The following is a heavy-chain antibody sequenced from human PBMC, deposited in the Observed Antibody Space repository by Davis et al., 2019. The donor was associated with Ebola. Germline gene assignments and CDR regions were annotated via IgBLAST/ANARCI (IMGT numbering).Heavy chain of an antibody. D-gene: IGHD3-16*01. V-gene: IGHV3-23*01. CDR3: ARDRGFNWFDP. CDR2: IGGSGENT. Sequence: GGSLRLSCAASGFTFTNYAMSWVRQAPGRGLDWISTIGGSGENTYYADSVKGRFTISRDNSKNSLYLQMNSLRAEDTAVYYCARDRGFNWFDPWGQGTLVTVSS. CDR1: GFTFTNYA. J-gene: IGHJ5*02.